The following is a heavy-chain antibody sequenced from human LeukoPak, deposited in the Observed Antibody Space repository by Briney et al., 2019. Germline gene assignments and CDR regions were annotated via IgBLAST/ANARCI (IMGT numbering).Heavy chain of an antibody. CDR2: ISASGST. CDR1: DSSISDFY. Sequence: SETLSLTCTVSDSSISDFYWSWIRQPAGKGLEWVGRISASGSTAYRSSLKSRVSMSVDTSKRQISLKMTSVTAADTAVYYCARDRRYCSGAACSADYFDYWGQGALVTVSS. CDR3: ARDRRYCSGAACSADYFDY. D-gene: IGHD2-15*01. J-gene: IGHJ4*02. V-gene: IGHV4-4*07.